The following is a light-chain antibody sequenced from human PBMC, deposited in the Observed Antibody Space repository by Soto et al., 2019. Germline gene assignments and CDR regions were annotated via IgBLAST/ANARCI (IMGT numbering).Light chain of an antibody. V-gene: IGKV1-33*01. J-gene: IGKJ4*01. CDR3: QQYEELPLT. CDR1: QSVVNY. Sequence: DVQLTQSPSTLSASVGDRVAISCQASQSVVNYLNWFQQRPGKAPQLLISDASHLEQGVPSRFSGQRSGTDFTLIISSLQPEDFATYYCQQYEELPLTFGGGTRVEV. CDR2: DAS.